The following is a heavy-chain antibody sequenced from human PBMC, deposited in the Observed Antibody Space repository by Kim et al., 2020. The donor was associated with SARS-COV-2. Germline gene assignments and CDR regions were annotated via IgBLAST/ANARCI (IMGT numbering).Heavy chain of an antibody. CDR2: IRNSGSYI. CDR1: GFTFSSYS. Sequence: GGSLRLSCAASGFTFSSYSINWVRQAPGKGLEWVSSIRNSGSYIYYADSVKGRFTISRDNAKNTLYLQMNSLRAEDTAVYYCARGVRWLLRMGNYYY. J-gene: IGHJ6*01. V-gene: IGHV3-21*01. CDR3: ARGVRWLLRMGNYYY. D-gene: IGHD1-26*01.